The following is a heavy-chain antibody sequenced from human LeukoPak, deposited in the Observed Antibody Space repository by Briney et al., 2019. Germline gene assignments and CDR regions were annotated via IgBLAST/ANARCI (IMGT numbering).Heavy chain of an antibody. D-gene: IGHD3-3*01. CDR1: GGSISSGDYY. CDR3: ARESRILEWLLFDY. V-gene: IGHV4-30-2*01. J-gene: IGHJ4*02. Sequence: PSETLSLTCTVSGGSISSGDYYWSWIRQPPGKGLEWIGYIYHSGSTYYNPSLKSRVTISVDRSKNQFSLKLSSVTAAGTAVYYCARESRILEWLLFDYWGQGTLVTVSS. CDR2: IYHSGST.